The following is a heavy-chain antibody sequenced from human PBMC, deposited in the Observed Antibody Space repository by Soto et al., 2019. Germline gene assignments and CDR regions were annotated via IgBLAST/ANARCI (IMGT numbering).Heavy chain of an antibody. CDR3: ASAGSGWYFTS. V-gene: IGHV4-59*01. J-gene: IGHJ4*02. CDR1: GGSISSYY. D-gene: IGHD6-19*01. CDR2: IYYSGST. Sequence: QVQLQESGPGLVKPSETLSLTCTVSGGSISSYYWSWIRQPPGKGLEWIGYIYYSGSTNYNPSLKSXXTXSXXTSTNQFSLKLSSVTAADTAVYYCASAGSGWYFTSWGQGTLVTVSS.